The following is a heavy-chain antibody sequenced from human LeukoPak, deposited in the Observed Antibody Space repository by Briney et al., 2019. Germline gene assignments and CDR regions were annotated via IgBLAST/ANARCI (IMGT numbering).Heavy chain of an antibody. J-gene: IGHJ4*02. Sequence: GGSLRLSCAASGFTFSGYAMSWVRQAPRKGLEWVSVISGSGDSTYYADPVKGRFTISRDNSKNTLYLQMKSLRVEDTAVYYCAKVRGYSGYGYFDYWGQGTLVTVSS. V-gene: IGHV3-23*01. D-gene: IGHD5-12*01. CDR1: GFTFSGYA. CDR3: AKVRGYSGYGYFDY. CDR2: ISGSGDST.